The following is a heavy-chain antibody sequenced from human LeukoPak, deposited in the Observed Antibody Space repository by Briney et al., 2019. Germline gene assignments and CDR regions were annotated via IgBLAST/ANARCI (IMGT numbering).Heavy chain of an antibody. V-gene: IGHV4-59*01. Sequence: PSETLSLTCTVSGGSISTYYWNWIRQPPGRVLEWIGYISNSGITTYNPSLKSRVTISVDSSKSQFSLKLNPVTAADTAVYYCARSGGYGSSWSLWGQGTLVTVSS. CDR3: ARSGGYGSSWSL. CDR1: GGSISTYY. D-gene: IGHD6-13*01. CDR2: ISNSGIT. J-gene: IGHJ4*02.